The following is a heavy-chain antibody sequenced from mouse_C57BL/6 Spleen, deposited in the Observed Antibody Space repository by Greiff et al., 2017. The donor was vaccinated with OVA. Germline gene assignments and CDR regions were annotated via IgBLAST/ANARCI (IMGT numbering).Heavy chain of an antibody. D-gene: IGHD1-1*01. CDR1: GYSFTGYY. CDR3: AGGTTVVATRDYAMDY. Sequence: EVQLQQSGPELVKPGASVKISCKASGYSFTGYYMNWVKQSPEKSLEWIGEINPSTGGTTYNQKFKAKATLTVDKSSSTAYMQLKSLTSEDSAVYYGAGGTTVVATRDYAMDYWGQGTSVTGAS. CDR2: INPSTGGT. V-gene: IGHV1-42*01. J-gene: IGHJ4*01.